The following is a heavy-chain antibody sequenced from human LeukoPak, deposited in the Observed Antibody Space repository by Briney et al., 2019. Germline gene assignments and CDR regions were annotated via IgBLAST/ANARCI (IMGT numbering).Heavy chain of an antibody. CDR1: GGSISSGGYY. J-gene: IGHJ4*02. V-gene: IGHV4-30-2*01. Sequence: SQTLSLTCTVSGGSISSGGYYWSWIRQPPGKGLEWIGYIYHSGSTNYNPSLKSRVTISVDTSKNQFSLKLSSVTAADTAVYYCARDWSGYSYGVFDYWGQGTLVTVSS. CDR2: IYHSGST. D-gene: IGHD5-18*01. CDR3: ARDWSGYSYGVFDY.